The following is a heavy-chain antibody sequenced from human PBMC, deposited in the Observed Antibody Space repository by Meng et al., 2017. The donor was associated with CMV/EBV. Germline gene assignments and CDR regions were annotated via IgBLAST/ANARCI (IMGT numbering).Heavy chain of an antibody. J-gene: IGHJ5*02. D-gene: IGHD2-2*01. CDR1: GYTFTSYA. CDR3: ARGLERGPYCSSTSCYENWFDP. CDR2: MNPNSGNT. V-gene: IGHV1-8*03. Sequence: ASVKVSCKASGYTFTSYAMHWVRQAPGQRLEWMGWMNPNSGNTGYAQKFQGRVTITRNTSISTAYMELSSLRSEDTAVYYCARGLERGPYCSSTSCYENWFDPWGQGTLVTVSS.